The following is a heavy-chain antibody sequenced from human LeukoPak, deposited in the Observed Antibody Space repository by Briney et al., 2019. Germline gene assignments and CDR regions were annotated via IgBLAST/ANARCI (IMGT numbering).Heavy chain of an antibody. CDR3: ARNPGYGSGGYYFDY. Sequence: GGSLRLSCAASGFTFSSYGMHWVRQAPGKGLEWVAVIWYDGSNKYYADPVKGRFTISRDNSKNTLYLQMNSLRAEDTAVYYCARNPGYGSGGYYFDYWGQGTLVTVSS. CDR1: GFTFSSYG. J-gene: IGHJ4*02. V-gene: IGHV3-33*01. D-gene: IGHD3-10*01. CDR2: IWYDGSNK.